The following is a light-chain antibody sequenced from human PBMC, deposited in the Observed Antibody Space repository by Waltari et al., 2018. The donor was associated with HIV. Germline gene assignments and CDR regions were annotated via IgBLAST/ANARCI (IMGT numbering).Light chain of an antibody. Sequence: QSVLTQPPSASGTPAQRVTISCFGSTSNIGSNSVNWYQQLPRMAPKLLIYSNDQRPSGVPGRLSGSKSGTSDSLAISGLQSEDEADYYCAVWDDSLNGVVFGGGTRLTVL. V-gene: IGLV1-44*01. CDR2: SND. CDR1: TSNIGSNS. CDR3: AVWDDSLNGVV. J-gene: IGLJ2*01.